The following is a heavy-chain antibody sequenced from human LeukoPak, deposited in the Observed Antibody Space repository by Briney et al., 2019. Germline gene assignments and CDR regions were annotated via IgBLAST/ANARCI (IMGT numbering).Heavy chain of an antibody. D-gene: IGHD3-10*01. CDR3: ARGRRSMVRGYYHYYMEV. Sequence: SDSLSLTCTVSGASITSYYWSCIRQPAGKGLEGIGRIYASGSTTYNPSLKSRVTISVDTSKNQFSLKLSSVTAADTAVYYCARGRRSMVRGYYHYYMEVWAKGPTVT. CDR1: GASITSYY. J-gene: IGHJ6*03. V-gene: IGHV4-4*07. CDR2: IYASGST.